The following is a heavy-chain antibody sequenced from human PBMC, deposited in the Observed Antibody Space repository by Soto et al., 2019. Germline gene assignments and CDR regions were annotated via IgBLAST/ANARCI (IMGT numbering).Heavy chain of an antibody. CDR1: GGSFSGYY. D-gene: IGHD6-13*01. CDR3: ARGFGAGGIEAAADSNDY. V-gene: IGHV4-34*01. Sequence: SETLSLTCAVYGGSFSGYYWIWIRQPPGKGLEWIGEINHSGSTNYNPSLKSRVTISVDTSKNQFSLKLSSVTAADTAVYYCARGFGAGGIEAAADSNDYWGQGTLVTVSS. CDR2: INHSGST. J-gene: IGHJ4*02.